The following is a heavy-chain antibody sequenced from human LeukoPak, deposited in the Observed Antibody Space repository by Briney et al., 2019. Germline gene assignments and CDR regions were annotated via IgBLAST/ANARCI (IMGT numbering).Heavy chain of an antibody. V-gene: IGHV3-7*01. Sequence: GGSLRLSCAASGFTFSTYWMTWVRQAPGTGLECVANIKTDGTETYYLHSVKGRSTVSRNNPNHSLYLQIDRLRVEDTAEYFCTRDLNHDSSGWGQGTLVTVSS. D-gene: IGHD3-22*01. CDR2: IKTDGTET. CDR3: TRDLNHDSSG. CDR1: GFTFSTYW. J-gene: IGHJ4*02.